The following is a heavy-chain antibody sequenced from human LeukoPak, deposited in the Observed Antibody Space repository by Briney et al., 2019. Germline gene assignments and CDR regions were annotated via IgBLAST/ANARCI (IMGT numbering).Heavy chain of an antibody. Sequence: SGGSLRLSCAASGFTFSSYGMHWVRQAPGKGLEWVAVISYDGRNKYYADSVKGRFTISRDNSKNTLYLQMNSLRAEDTAVYYCARGWDPQLAAADSWGQGTLVTVSS. CDR1: GFTFSSYG. D-gene: IGHD6-13*01. CDR3: ARGWDPQLAAADS. J-gene: IGHJ4*02. V-gene: IGHV3-30*03. CDR2: ISYDGRNK.